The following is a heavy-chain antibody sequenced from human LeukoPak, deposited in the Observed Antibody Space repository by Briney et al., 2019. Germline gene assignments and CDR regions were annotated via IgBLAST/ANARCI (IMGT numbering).Heavy chain of an antibody. CDR3: ARAPPDYDILTGYLDY. CDR1: GGTFSSYA. Sequence: SVKVSCKASGGTFSSYAISWVRQAPGQGLEWMGRIIPILGIANYAQKFQGRVTITADKSTSTAYMELSSLRSEDTAVYYCARAPPDYDILTGYLDYWGQGTLVTVSS. D-gene: IGHD3-9*01. CDR2: IIPILGIA. V-gene: IGHV1-69*04. J-gene: IGHJ4*02.